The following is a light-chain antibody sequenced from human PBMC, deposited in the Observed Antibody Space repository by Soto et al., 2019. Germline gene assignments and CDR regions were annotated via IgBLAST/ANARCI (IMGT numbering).Light chain of an antibody. J-gene: IGLJ1*01. CDR2: VNT. Sequence: QSVLTQPPSVSGAPGQRVTISCTGGSSNIGAGYDVHWCQQLPGTAPKLLIYVNTDRPSGVPDRFSGSKSGTSASLAITGLQPEDEADYYCQSYDISLRGYVFGDGTKLTVL. V-gene: IGLV1-40*01. CDR1: SSNIGAGYD. CDR3: QSYDISLRGYV.